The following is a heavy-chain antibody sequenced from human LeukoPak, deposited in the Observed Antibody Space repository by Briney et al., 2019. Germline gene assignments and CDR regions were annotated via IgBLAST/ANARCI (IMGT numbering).Heavy chain of an antibody. Sequence: SQTLSLTCTVSGGSISSGDYYWSWIRQHPGKGLEWIGYIYYSGSTYYNPSLKSRVTISVDTSTNQFSLNLSSVTAADTAVYYCARDRYAVSRWFDPWGQGTLVTVSS. J-gene: IGHJ5*02. D-gene: IGHD5-12*01. V-gene: IGHV4-31*03. CDR1: GGSISSGDYY. CDR3: ARDRYAVSRWFDP. CDR2: IYYSGST.